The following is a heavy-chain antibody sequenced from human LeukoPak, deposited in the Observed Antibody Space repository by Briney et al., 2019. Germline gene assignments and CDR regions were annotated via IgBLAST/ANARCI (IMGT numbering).Heavy chain of an antibody. D-gene: IGHD6-13*01. CDR3: ARVRPAAGTTQEY. J-gene: IGHJ4*02. CDR2: VVPILGIA. V-gene: IGHV1-69*04. Sequence: SVKVSCKASGGTFSSYAISWVRQAPGQGLEWMGRVVPILGIANYAQKFQGRVTITADKSTSTAYMELSSLRSEDTAVYYCARVRPAAGTTQEYWGQGTLVTVSS. CDR1: GGTFSSYA.